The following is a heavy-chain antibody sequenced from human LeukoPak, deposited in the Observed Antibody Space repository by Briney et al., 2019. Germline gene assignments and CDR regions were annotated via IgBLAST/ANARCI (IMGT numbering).Heavy chain of an antibody. CDR3: ARDIAVTNFDY. D-gene: IGHD4-17*01. V-gene: IGHV1-2*02. J-gene: IGHJ4*02. CDR1: GYTFTGYY. Sequence: ASVKVSCKASGYTFTGYYMHWVRQAPGQGLEWMGWINPNSGGTNYAQKLQGRVTLTTDTSTNTAYMELRSLRSDDTAVYYCARDIAVTNFDYWGQGTLVTVSS. CDR2: INPNSGGT.